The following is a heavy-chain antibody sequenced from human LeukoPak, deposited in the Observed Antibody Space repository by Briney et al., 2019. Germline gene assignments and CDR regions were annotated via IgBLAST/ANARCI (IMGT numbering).Heavy chain of an antibody. CDR3: AKGSGYDTDFDY. CDR2: ISGSGDNT. CDR1: GFTFSTYV. J-gene: IGHJ4*02. Sequence: PGRSLRLSCAASGFTFSTYVMSWVRQAPGKGLEWVSGISGSGDNTYYADSVKGRFTISRDNSKNTLYLQMNSLRAEDTAVYYCAKGSGYDTDFDYWGQGTLVSVSS. V-gene: IGHV3-23*01. D-gene: IGHD5-12*01.